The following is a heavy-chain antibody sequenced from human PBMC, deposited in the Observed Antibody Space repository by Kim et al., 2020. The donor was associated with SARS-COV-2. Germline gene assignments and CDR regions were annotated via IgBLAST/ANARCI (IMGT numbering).Heavy chain of an antibody. J-gene: IGHJ4*02. CDR3: AREKIAVAGTDFDY. D-gene: IGHD6-19*01. V-gene: IGHV1-2*02. Sequence: ASVKVSCKASGYTFTGYYMHWVRQAPGQGLEWMGWINPNSGGTNYAQKFQGRVTMTRDTSISTAYMELSRLGSDDTAVYYCAREKIAVAGTDFDYWGQGTLVTVSS. CDR2: INPNSGGT. CDR1: GYTFTGYY.